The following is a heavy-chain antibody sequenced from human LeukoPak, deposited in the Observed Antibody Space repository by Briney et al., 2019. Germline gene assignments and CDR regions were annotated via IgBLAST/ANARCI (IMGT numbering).Heavy chain of an antibody. CDR1: GGSISSSSYY. CDR2: IYYSGST. J-gene: IGHJ4*02. Sequence: SETLSLTCTVSGGSISSSSYYWGWIRQPPGKGLEWIGSIYYSGSTYYNPSLKSRVTVSVDTSKNQFSLQLSSVTAADTAVYYCARNKEGSGSSFDYWGQGTLVTVSS. CDR3: ARNKEGSGSSFDY. D-gene: IGHD3-10*01. V-gene: IGHV4-39*01.